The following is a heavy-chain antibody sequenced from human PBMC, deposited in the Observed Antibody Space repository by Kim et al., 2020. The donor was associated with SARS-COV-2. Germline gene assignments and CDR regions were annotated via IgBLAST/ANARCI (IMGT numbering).Heavy chain of an antibody. D-gene: IGHD2-2*01. V-gene: IGHV1-18*04. Sequence: ASVKVSCKASGYTFTSYGISWVRQAPGQGLEWMGWISAYNGNTNYAQKLQGRVTMTTDTSTSTAYMELRSLRSDDTAVYYCARVGVLGYCSSTSCYYYYYGMDVWGQGATVTVSS. CDR1: GYTFTSYG. J-gene: IGHJ6*02. CDR3: ARVGVLGYCSSTSCYYYYYGMDV. CDR2: ISAYNGNT.